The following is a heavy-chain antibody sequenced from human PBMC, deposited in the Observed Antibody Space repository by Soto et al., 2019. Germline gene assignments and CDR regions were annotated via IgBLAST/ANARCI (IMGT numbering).Heavy chain of an antibody. J-gene: IGHJ3*02. CDR3: ARQWYCSSTSCYSAFDI. CDR2: IDPSDSYT. Sequence: GASLKISCKGSGYSFTSYWISWVRQMPGKGLEWMGRIDPSDSYTNYSPSFQGHVTISADKSISTAYLQWSSLKASDTAMYYCARQWYCSSTSCYSAFDIWGQGTMVTVSS. D-gene: IGHD2-2*02. V-gene: IGHV5-10-1*01. CDR1: GYSFTSYW.